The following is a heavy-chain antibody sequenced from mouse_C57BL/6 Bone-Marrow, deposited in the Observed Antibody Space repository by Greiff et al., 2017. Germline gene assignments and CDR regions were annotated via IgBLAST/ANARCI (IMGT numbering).Heavy chain of an antibody. Sequence: QVQLKESGAELVRPGTSVKVSCKASGYAFTDYLIEWVKQRPGQGLEWIGVINPGSGGTNYNEKFKGKATMTADKSSNTVYMQLSSLTSEDSAVYFCAREGRWPALFAYWGQGSLVTVSA. CDR2: INPGSGGT. CDR3: AREGRWPALFAY. CDR1: GYAFTDYL. D-gene: IGHD2-3*01. J-gene: IGHJ3*01. V-gene: IGHV1-54*01.